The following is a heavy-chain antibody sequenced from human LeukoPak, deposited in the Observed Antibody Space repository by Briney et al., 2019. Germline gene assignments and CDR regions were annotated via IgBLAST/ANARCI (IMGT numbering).Heavy chain of an antibody. Sequence: SETLSLTCIVSGGPIRSYYWSWIRQPPGKGLEWIGYIYYSGSTNYNPSLKSRVTISVDTSKNQFSLKLSSVTAADTAVYYCARVGCSSTSCQRRGGFDPWGQGTLVTVSS. D-gene: IGHD2-2*01. CDR3: ARVGCSSTSCQRRGGFDP. CDR2: IYYSGST. J-gene: IGHJ5*02. V-gene: IGHV4-59*01. CDR1: GGPIRSYY.